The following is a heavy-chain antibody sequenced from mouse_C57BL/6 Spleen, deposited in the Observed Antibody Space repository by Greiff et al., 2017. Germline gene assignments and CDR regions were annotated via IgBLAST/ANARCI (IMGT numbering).Heavy chain of an antibody. CDR2: IYPGDGAT. V-gene: IGHV1-82*01. Sequence: QVQLLQSGPELVKPGASVKISCKASGYSFSSSWMNWVKQRPGKGLEWIGRIYPGDGATNYNGKFKGKATLTADKSSSTAYMQLSSLTSEDSAVYFCARAIYYGSSYAMDYWGQGTSVTVSS. CDR3: ARAIYYGSSYAMDY. CDR1: GYSFSSSW. J-gene: IGHJ4*01. D-gene: IGHD1-1*01.